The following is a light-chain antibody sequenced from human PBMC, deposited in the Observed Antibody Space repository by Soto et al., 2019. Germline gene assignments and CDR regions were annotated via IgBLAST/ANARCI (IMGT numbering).Light chain of an antibody. Sequence: QSALTQPPSASGSLGQSVTISCTGTSSDVGGYNYVSWYQQHPGKAPKLMIYEVSNRPSGVSNRFSGSKSGNTASLTISGLQAEDEADYYCSSYTSSSTPLYVFGTGTKLTVL. V-gene: IGLV2-14*01. CDR1: SSDVGGYNY. J-gene: IGLJ1*01. CDR3: SSYTSSSTPLYV. CDR2: EVS.